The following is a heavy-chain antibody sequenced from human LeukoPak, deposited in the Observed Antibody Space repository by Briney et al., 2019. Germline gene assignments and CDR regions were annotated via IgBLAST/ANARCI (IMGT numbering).Heavy chain of an antibody. D-gene: IGHD2-15*01. CDR2: IIPIFGTA. CDR1: GGTFSSYA. Sequence: SAKVSCKASGGTFSSYAISWGRQAPGQGLEWMGGIIPIFGTANYAQKFQGRVTITADESTSTAYMELSSLRSEDTAVYYCARALSYCSGGSCYSWYFDYWGQGTLVTVSS. J-gene: IGHJ4*02. CDR3: ARALSYCSGGSCYSWYFDY. V-gene: IGHV1-69*01.